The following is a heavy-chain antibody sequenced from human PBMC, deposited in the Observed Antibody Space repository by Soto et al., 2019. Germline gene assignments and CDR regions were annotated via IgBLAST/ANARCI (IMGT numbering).Heavy chain of an antibody. J-gene: IGHJ4*02. CDR1: GFTFSSYG. CDR2: ISYDGSNK. D-gene: IGHD5-18*01. CDR3: AKDGGAVDTAMGY. Sequence: QVQLVESGGGVVQPGRSLRLSCADSGFTFSSYGMHWVRQAPGKGLEWVAVISYDGSNKYYADSVKGRFTISRDNSKNTLYLQMNSLRAEDTAVYYCAKDGGAVDTAMGYWGQGTLVTVSS. V-gene: IGHV3-30*18.